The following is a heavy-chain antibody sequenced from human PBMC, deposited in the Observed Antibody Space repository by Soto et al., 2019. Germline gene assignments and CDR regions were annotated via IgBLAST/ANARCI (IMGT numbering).Heavy chain of an antibody. J-gene: IGHJ4*02. CDR1: GYTFTSYG. CDR3: ARGSYYSGWV. D-gene: IGHD6-19*01. V-gene: IGHV1-18*04. Sequence: ASVKVSCKASGYTFTSYGISWVRQAPGQGLEWMGWISAYNGNTNYAQKLQGRVTINPDTSKNQFSLQLNSVTPEDTAVYYCARGSYYSGWVWGQGTLVTVSS. CDR2: ISAYNGNT.